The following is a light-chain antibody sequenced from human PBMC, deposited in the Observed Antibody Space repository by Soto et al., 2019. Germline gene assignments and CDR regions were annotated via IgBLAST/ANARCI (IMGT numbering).Light chain of an antibody. CDR1: SSDIGGYYY. V-gene: IGLV2-14*01. CDR2: QVT. Sequence: QSVLAQPASVSWSPGQSITISCTGTSSDIGGYYYVSWYQHHPGKAPKLLIYQVTNRPSRVSNRFSGSKSGNTASLTISGLQADDEADYYCTSYSSSDIFYVFGTGTKV. J-gene: IGLJ1*01. CDR3: TSYSSSDIFYV.